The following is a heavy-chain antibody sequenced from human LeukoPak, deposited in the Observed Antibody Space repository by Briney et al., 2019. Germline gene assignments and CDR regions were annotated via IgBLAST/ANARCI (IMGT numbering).Heavy chain of an antibody. CDR1: GFTVSSNY. V-gene: IGHV3-66*01. Sequence: PGGPLRLSCAVSGFTVSSNYMTWVRQAPGKGLEWVSLIYSGGSTYYADSVKGRFTISRDNSKNTLYLQMNTLGAADTAVYYCARVTGYYNPGPLDSWGQGTLVTVSS. J-gene: IGHJ5*01. CDR3: ARVTGYYNPGPLDS. D-gene: IGHD3-22*01. CDR2: IYSGGST.